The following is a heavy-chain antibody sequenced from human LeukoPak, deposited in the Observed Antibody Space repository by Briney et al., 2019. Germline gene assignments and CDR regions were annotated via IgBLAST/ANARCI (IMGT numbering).Heavy chain of an antibody. CDR3: ARAISRESGWYNY. D-gene: IGHD6-19*01. Sequence: SQTLSLTCTVSGGSISSGDYYWSWIRQPPGKCLEWIGYIYYSGSTYYNPSLKSRVTISVDTSKNQFSLKLSSVTAADTAVYYCARAISRESGWYNYWGQGTLVTVSS. CDR2: IYYSGST. V-gene: IGHV4-30-4*08. CDR1: GGSISSGDYY. J-gene: IGHJ4*02.